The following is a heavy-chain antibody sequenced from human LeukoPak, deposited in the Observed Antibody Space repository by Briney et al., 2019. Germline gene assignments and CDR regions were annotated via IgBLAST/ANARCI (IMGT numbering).Heavy chain of an antibody. CDR3: GRGPAYHGDGPGF. CDR2: IKSDGSST. CDR1: GFTFSTYW. V-gene: IGHV3-74*01. D-gene: IGHD3-10*01. Sequence: EGSLRLSCAASGFTFSTYWMHWVRQAPGKGLVWVSRIKSDGSSTSYADSAKGRFTISRGNAKNTLYLQMNSLRAEDTAVYYCGRGPAYHGDGPGFWGQGTLVTVPS. J-gene: IGHJ4*02.